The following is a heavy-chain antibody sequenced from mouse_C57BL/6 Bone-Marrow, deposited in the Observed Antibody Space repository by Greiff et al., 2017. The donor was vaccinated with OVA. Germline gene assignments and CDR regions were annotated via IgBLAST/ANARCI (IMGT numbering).Heavy chain of an antibody. D-gene: IGHD2-5*01. CDR1: GYTFTSYG. J-gene: IGHJ4*01. Sequence: QVQLQQSGAELARPGASVKLSCKASGYTFTSYGISWVKQRTGQGLEWIGEIYPRSGNTYYNEKFKGKATLTADKSSSTAYMELRSLTSEDSAVYFCARRPRILYSNYVDYYAMDYWGQGTSVTVSS. CDR3: ARRPRILYSNYVDYYAMDY. V-gene: IGHV1-81*01. CDR2: IYPRSGNT.